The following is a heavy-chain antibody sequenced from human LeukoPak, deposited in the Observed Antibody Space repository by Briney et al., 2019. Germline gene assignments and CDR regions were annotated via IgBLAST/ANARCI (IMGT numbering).Heavy chain of an antibody. CDR1: GFTFRSYN. Sequence: GGSLRLSCAASGFTFRSYNMNWVRQAPGQRPEWVSSISSSSSYIYYADSVKGRFTISRDNAKNSLYLQMNSLRAEDTALYYCARGASRADYWGQGTLVTVSS. CDR3: ARGASRADY. CDR2: ISSSSSYI. J-gene: IGHJ4*02. V-gene: IGHV3-21*01.